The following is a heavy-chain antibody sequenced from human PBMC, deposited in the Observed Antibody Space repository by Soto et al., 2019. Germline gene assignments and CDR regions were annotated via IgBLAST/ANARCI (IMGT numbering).Heavy chain of an antibody. V-gene: IGHV1-69*01. CDR1: GDKFSTYA. CDR3: ARGGKERFRGSGMDV. J-gene: IGHJ6*02. D-gene: IGHD1-1*01. CDR2: IITFFGAA. Sequence: QVQLVQSGAEVRKPGSSVRVACKASGDKFSTYAINWVRQVPGQGLEWLGGIITFFGAAMYAQKFQGRVTITADESATTAYMELSSMRSEYTAVYYCARGGKERFRGSGMDVWGQGTTVTVSS.